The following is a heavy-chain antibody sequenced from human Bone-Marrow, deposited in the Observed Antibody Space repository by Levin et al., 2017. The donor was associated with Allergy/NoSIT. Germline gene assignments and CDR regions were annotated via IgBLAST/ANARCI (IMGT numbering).Heavy chain of an antibody. CDR1: GGTFSSYA. CDR3: ASSAAAGPMQWYFSGYGDY. CDR2: IIPIFGTA. Sequence: ASVKVSCKASGGTFSSYAISWVRQAPGQGLEWMGGIIPIFGTANYAQKFQGRVTITADESTSTAYMELSSLRSEDTAVYYCASSAAAGPMQWYFSGYGDYWGQGTLVTVSS. D-gene: IGHD6-13*01. J-gene: IGHJ4*02. V-gene: IGHV1-69*13.